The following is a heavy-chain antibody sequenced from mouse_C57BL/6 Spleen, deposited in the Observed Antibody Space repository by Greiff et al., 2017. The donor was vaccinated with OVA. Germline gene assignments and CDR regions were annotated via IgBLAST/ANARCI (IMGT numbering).Heavy chain of an antibody. CDR2: SRNKANDYTT. J-gene: IGHJ4*01. V-gene: IGHV7-1*01. CDR3: ARDGQQLGAMDY. D-gene: IGHD4-1*01. Sequence: EVHLVESGGGLVQSGRSLRLSCATSGFTFSDFYMEWVRQAPGKGLEWIAASRNKANDYTTEYSASVKGRFIVSRDTSQSILYLQMNALRAEDTAIYYCARDGQQLGAMDYWGQGTSVTVSS. CDR1: GFTFSDFY.